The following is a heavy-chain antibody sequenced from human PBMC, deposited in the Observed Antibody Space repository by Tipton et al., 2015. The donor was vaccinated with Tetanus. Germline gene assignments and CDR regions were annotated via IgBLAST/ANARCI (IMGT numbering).Heavy chain of an antibody. J-gene: IGHJ5*01. CDR3: ARGLGSMLAPGGSIDS. Sequence: TLSLTCVVYGGSLGHSYWTWIRHPQGKGLRWIGEINHDGRTTYTSSLKSRVTILVDTSKKQFSLKVTSVTAADTAVYYCARGLGSMLAPGGSIDSWGQGTLVTVSS. CDR2: INHDGRT. D-gene: IGHD2-8*01. CDR1: GGSLGHSY. V-gene: IGHV4-34*01.